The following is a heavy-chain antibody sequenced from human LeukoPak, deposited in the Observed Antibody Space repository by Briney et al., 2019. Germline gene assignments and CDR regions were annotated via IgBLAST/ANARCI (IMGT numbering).Heavy chain of an antibody. V-gene: IGHV3-23*01. CDR3: AKDKDYYDSSGNFGNPTDFDY. Sequence: GRSLRLSCAASGFTFNSYAMDWVRKAPGKGLEWVSAISGSGGSTYYADSVKGRFTISRDNSKNTLYLQVNSLRAEDTAVYYCAKDKDYYDSSGNFGNPTDFDYWGQGTLVTVSS. CDR2: ISGSGGST. J-gene: IGHJ4*02. CDR1: GFTFNSYA. D-gene: IGHD3-22*01.